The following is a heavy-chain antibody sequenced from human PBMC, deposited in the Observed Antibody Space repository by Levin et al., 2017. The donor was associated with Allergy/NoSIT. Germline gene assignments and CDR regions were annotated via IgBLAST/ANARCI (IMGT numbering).Heavy chain of an antibody. CDR3: ARVVERSGYAFRAVRRPLDY. CDR1: GYTFSNFL. CDR2: ISSYTGDT. Sequence: VASVKVSCKASGYTFSNFLITWVRQAPGHGLEWMGWISSYTGDTIYTQSLQGRVTMTTDISTSTIYMELRSLRSDDTAVYYCARVVERSGYAFRAVRRPLDYWGQGTLVTVSS. D-gene: IGHD5-12*01. V-gene: IGHV1-18*01. J-gene: IGHJ4*02.